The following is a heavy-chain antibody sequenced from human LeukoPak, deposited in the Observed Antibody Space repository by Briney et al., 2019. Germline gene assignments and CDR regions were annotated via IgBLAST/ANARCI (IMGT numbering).Heavy chain of an antibody. CDR1: GGSISSSSYC. Sequence: KASETLSLTCTVSGGSISSSSYCWGWIRQPPGKGLEWIGSIYYSGSTYYNPSLKSRVTISVDTSKNQFSLKLSSVTAADTAVYYCALYGSGGVYWGQGTLVTVSS. J-gene: IGHJ4*02. V-gene: IGHV4-39*01. CDR2: IYYSGST. CDR3: ALYGSGGVY. D-gene: IGHD3-10*01.